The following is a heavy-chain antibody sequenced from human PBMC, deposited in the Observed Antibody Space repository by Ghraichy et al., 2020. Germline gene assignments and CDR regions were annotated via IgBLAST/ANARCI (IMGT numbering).Heavy chain of an antibody. Sequence: GESLNISCAASGFSFSNYAMHWVRQTPGKGLEWVAVISYDGTNEYYADSVKGRFTISRDNSKNTLYLQMISLRTEDTAVYYCAKSYTSFGASQYGGSSYFFDYWGQGTLVTVSS. V-gene: IGHV3-30*18. D-gene: IGHD1-26*01. CDR3: AKSYTSFGASQYGGSSYFFDY. CDR2: ISYDGTNE. J-gene: IGHJ4*02. CDR1: GFSFSNYA.